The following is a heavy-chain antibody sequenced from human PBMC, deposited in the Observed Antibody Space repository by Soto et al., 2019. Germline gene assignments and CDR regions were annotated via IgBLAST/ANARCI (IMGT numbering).Heavy chain of an antibody. V-gene: IGHV3-15*04. CDR3: TTRGRGYSYGHFDY. D-gene: IGHD5-18*01. CDR2: IESKTDGGTT. Sequence: LRLSCAASGFTFSNAWMGWVRQAPGKGLEWVGRIESKTDGGTTDYAAPAKGRFTISRDDSKNTLYLQMNSLKTEDTAVYYCTTRGRGYSYGHFDYWGQGTLVTVSS. J-gene: IGHJ4*02. CDR1: GFTFSNAW.